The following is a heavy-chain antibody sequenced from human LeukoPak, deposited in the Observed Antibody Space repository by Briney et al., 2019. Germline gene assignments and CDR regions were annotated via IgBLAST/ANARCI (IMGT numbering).Heavy chain of an antibody. CDR1: GFTFSSSA. V-gene: IGHV3-23*01. CDR3: AKDRPIFKD. CDR2: ISGSGGAT. J-gene: IGHJ4*02. Sequence: GGSLRLSCAASGFTFSSSAMSWVRQAPGRGLEWVSTISGSGGATYYADSVKDRFTISSDNPKNMLYLQMNSLRAEDTAVYYCAKDRPIFKDWGQGTQVTVSS.